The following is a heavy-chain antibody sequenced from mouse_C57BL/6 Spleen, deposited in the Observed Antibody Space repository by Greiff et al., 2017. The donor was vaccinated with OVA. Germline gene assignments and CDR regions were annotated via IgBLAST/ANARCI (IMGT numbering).Heavy chain of an antibody. Sequence: EVQLQESGAELVRPGASVKLSCTASGFNIKDDYMHWVKQRPEQGLEWIGWIDPENGDTEYASKFQGKATITADTSSNTAYLQLSSLTSEDTAVYYCTTGPAAYWGQGTLVTVSA. CDR1: GFNIKDDY. CDR2: IDPENGDT. J-gene: IGHJ3*01. CDR3: TTGPAAY. V-gene: IGHV14-4*01.